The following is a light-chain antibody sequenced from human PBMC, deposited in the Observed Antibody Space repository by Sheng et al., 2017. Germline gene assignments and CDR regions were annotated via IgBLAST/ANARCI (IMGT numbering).Light chain of an antibody. V-gene: IGKV1-9*01. CDR3: QQFNSYPIT. Sequence: DIQLTQSPSFLSASVGDGVTITCRASQDISSYLAWYQQKPGKAPNLLISTASTLQSGVPSRFSGSGSGTEFTFTISSLQPEDFATYYCQQFNSYPITFGQGTRLDIK. CDR2: TAS. CDR1: QDISSY. J-gene: IGKJ5*01.